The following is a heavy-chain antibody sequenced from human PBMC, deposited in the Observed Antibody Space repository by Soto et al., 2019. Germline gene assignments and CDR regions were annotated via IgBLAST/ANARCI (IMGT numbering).Heavy chain of an antibody. D-gene: IGHD2-15*01. CDR3: ARDVFLFFVGRCSGIPLHV. J-gene: IGHJ6*03. CDR1: GFTVSSKD. CDR2: IQSGGTT. V-gene: IGHV3-66*01. Sequence: GGSLRLSCAASGFTVSSKDMIWVRQAPGKGLEWVSLIQSGGTTYYADSVKGRFTISRDTSENTLHLQMDSLRVEDTAVYYCARDVFLFFVGRCSGIPLHVSCTAPPVTVSS.